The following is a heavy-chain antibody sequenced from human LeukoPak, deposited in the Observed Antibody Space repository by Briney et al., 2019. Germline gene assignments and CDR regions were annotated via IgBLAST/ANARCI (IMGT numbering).Heavy chain of an antibody. CDR1: GFTFSSYT. V-gene: IGHV3-48*01. D-gene: IGHD6-25*01. J-gene: IGHJ6*03. CDR2: IGTSSTTI. Sequence: GGSLRLSCAASGFTFSSYTMNWVRQPPGKGLEWVSNIGTSSTTIYYADSVKGRFTISRDNAKNSLYLQMNSLRADGTAVYYCARFAAGGSYYYYMDVWGKGTTVTVSS. CDR3: ARFAAGGSYYYYMDV.